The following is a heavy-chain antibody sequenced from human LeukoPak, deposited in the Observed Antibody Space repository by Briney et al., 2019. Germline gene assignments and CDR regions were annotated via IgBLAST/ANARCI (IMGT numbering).Heavy chain of an antibody. CDR3: ARSWQRSGYLNWFDP. D-gene: IGHD3-22*01. Sequence: SETLSLTCTVSGGSISSSSYYWGWIRQPPGKGLEWIGSIYYSGSTYYNPSLKSRVTISVDTSKNQFSLKLSSVTAADTAVYYCARSWQRSGYLNWFDPWGQGALVTVSS. J-gene: IGHJ5*02. V-gene: IGHV4-39*01. CDR2: IYYSGST. CDR1: GGSISSSSYY.